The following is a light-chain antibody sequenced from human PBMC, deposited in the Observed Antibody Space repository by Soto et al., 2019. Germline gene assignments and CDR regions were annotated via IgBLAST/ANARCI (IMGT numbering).Light chain of an antibody. CDR1: RGISND. V-gene: IGKV1-27*01. J-gene: IGKJ4*01. CDR2: AAS. CDR3: QNYNSAPLT. Sequence: DIQMTQSPSCLSASVGDRVTITCRASRGISNDLAWYQQRPGKIPRLLIYAASTLQSGVPARFSGGKSGTVFTLTIGSLQPEDVGSYYCQNYNSAPLTFGGGTKVEI.